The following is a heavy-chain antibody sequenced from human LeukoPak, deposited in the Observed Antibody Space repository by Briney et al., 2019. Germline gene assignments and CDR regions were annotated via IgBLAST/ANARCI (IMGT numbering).Heavy chain of an antibody. J-gene: IGHJ4*02. V-gene: IGHV4-34*01. CDR1: GGSFSGYY. CDR3: ARDCSGGSCYPY. Sequence: SETLSLTCAVYGGSFSGYYWSWIRQPPGKGLEWIGEINHSGSTNCNPSLKSRVTISVDTSKNQFSLKLTSVTAADTAVYYCARDCSGGSCYPYWGQGTLVTVSS. CDR2: INHSGST. D-gene: IGHD2-15*01.